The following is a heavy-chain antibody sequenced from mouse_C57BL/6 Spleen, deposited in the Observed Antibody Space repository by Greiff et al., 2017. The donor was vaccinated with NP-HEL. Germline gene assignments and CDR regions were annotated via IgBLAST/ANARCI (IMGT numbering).Heavy chain of an antibody. CDR2: ISSGGSYT. CDR1: GFTFSSYG. J-gene: IGHJ2*01. Sequence: EVKLVESGGDLVKPGGSLKLSCAASGFTFSSYGMSWVRQTPDKRLEWVATISSGGSYTYYPDSVKGRFTISRDNAKNTLYMHMSSLKSEDTAMYYCARLPTGFFDYWGQGTTLTVSS. D-gene: IGHD4-1*02. V-gene: IGHV5-6*01. CDR3: ARLPTGFFDY.